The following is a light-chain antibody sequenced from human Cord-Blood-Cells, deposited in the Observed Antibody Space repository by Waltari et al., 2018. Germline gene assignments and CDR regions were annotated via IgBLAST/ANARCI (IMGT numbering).Light chain of an antibody. Sequence: DLVLTKSPDYLAVSLGERATINCKPSQSVLYSSNNKNSLAWYQKKPGQLTKLIIYWAATRESGVPDRFSGSESGTDFTLTISSLQAEDVAVDYCQQYYSTPYTFGQVTKLEIK. CDR1: QSVLYSSNNKNS. J-gene: IGKJ2*01. V-gene: IGKV4-1*01. CDR3: QQYYSTPYT. CDR2: WAA.